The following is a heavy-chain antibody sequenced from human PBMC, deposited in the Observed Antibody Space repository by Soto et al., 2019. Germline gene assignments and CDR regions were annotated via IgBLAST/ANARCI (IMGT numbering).Heavy chain of an antibody. CDR1: GFTFSSYA. J-gene: IGHJ4*02. D-gene: IGHD3-22*01. Sequence: EVQLLESGGGLVQPGGSLRLSCAASGFTFSSYAMSWVRQAPGKGLEWVSAISGSGGSAYYADSVKGRFTISRDNSKNTLYLQMNSLRAEDTAVYYCAKVHQAGGITMIVVGYIGYDYWGQGTLVTVSS. V-gene: IGHV3-23*01. CDR2: ISGSGGSA. CDR3: AKVHQAGGITMIVVGYIGYDY.